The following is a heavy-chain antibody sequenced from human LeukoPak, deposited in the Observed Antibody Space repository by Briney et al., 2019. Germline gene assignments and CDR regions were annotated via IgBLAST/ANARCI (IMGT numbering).Heavy chain of an antibody. Sequence: PGGSLRLSCAASGFTFSNAWMSWVRQAPGKGLEWVGRIKTKTDGGTADYAAPVKGRFTISRDDSKNALYLQMDSLTTEDTAVYYCSTPCSSTSCYKAGWDYWGQGTLVTVSS. CDR1: GFTFSNAW. V-gene: IGHV3-15*01. D-gene: IGHD2-2*02. CDR2: IKTKTDGGTA. J-gene: IGHJ4*02. CDR3: STPCSSTSCYKAGWDY.